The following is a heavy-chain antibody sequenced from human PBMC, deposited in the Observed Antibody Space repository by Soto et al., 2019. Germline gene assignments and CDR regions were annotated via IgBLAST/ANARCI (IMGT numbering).Heavy chain of an antibody. D-gene: IGHD2-2*01. CDR1: GFTFSSYA. CDR3: AKEDIVVVEKGPRGADYYGMDV. CDR2: ISGSGGST. Sequence: LGGSLRLACAASGFTFSSYAMSWVRQAPGKGLEWVSAISGSGGSTYYADSVKGRFTISRDNSKNTLYLQMNSLRAEDTAVYYCAKEDIVVVEKGPRGADYYGMDVWGQGTTVTVSS. V-gene: IGHV3-23*01. J-gene: IGHJ6*02.